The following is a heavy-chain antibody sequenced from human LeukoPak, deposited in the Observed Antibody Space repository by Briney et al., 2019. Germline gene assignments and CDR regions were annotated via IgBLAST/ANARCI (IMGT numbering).Heavy chain of an antibody. Sequence: GASVKVSCKASGYSFSDYSMHWVRQAPGQGLEWMGRINPNSGGTIYAQNFQSRVSMTRDTSISTTYMELSGLTSDDTPVYYCARGGSGSGYLYYFDFWGQGTLVSVSS. V-gene: IGHV1-2*06. J-gene: IGHJ4*02. CDR2: INPNSGGT. D-gene: IGHD3-10*01. CDR1: GYSFSDYS. CDR3: ARGGSGSGYLYYFDF.